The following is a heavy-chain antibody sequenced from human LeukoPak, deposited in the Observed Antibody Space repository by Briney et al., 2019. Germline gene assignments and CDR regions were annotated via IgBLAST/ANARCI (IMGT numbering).Heavy chain of an antibody. D-gene: IGHD6-19*01. CDR2: INHSGSN. V-gene: IGHV4-34*01. CDR1: GGSFSGYY. CDR3: ARGRIAVAGSPMVY. Sequence: SETLSLTCAVYGGSFSGYYWSWIRQPPGKGLEWIGEINHSGSNNYNPSLKSRVTISEDTSKNQFSLKLSSVTAADTAVYYCARGRIAVAGSPMVYWGQGTLVTVSS. J-gene: IGHJ4*02.